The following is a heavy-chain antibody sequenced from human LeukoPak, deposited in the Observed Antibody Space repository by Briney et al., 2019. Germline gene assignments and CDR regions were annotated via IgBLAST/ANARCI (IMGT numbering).Heavy chain of an antibody. D-gene: IGHD2-2*01. Sequence: PSETLSLTCNVSGGSMKNYYWTWIRQSAGKGLEWIGRMYGSGTTTNQNPSLEGRGTMSVDTSKNQFSLDLSSVTAADTAVYCAREHLYGSSWGFQHWGQGTLVTVSS. J-gene: IGHJ1*01. V-gene: IGHV4-4*07. CDR1: GGSMKNYY. CDR2: MYGSGTTT. CDR3: AREHLYGSSWGFQH.